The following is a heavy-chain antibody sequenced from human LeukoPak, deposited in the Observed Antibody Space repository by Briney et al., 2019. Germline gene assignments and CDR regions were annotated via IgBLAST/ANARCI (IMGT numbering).Heavy chain of an antibody. CDR2: IKQDGSEE. J-gene: IGHJ6*03. CDR3: ARDYYDSSGYPHYYYYYYMDV. Sequence: GGSLRLSCAASGFTFSSYWMSWVRQAPGKGLEWVANIKQDGSEEYYVDSVKGRFTISRDNAKNSLYLQMNSLRAEDTAVYYCARDYYDSSGYPHYYYYYYMDVWGKGTTVTISS. CDR1: GFTFSSYW. V-gene: IGHV3-7*01. D-gene: IGHD3-22*01.